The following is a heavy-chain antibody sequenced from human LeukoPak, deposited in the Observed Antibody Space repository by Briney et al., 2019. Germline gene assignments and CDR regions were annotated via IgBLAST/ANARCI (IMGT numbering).Heavy chain of an antibody. V-gene: IGHV3-21*06. J-gene: IGHJ3*01. CDR3: AKVQSDIVGAVFFAFVV. CDR2: ILGSGSEM. D-gene: IGHD1-26*01. CDR1: GFSFNSYS. Sequence: PGGSLRLSCGASGFSFNSYSMNWVRQAPGKGLEWVASILGSGSEMFYADSLKGRFTISRDNSKSSLYLQMNSLRVEDTAVYYCAKVQSDIVGAVFFAFVVWGQGTMVSVSS.